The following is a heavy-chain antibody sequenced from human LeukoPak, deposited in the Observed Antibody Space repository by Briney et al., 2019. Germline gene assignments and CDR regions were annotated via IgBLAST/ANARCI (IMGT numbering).Heavy chain of an antibody. D-gene: IGHD3-10*01. V-gene: IGHV3-7*03. Sequence: GGSLRLSCAASGFTFSTYWMNWVRQAPGKGLERVANIKQDGSEKYYVDSVKGRFTLSKDSAKNSLYLQMNSLRAEDTAVYYCARAELSNWYFDLWGRGTLVTVSS. CDR3: ARAELSNWYFDL. CDR1: GFTFSTYW. CDR2: IKQDGSEK. J-gene: IGHJ2*01.